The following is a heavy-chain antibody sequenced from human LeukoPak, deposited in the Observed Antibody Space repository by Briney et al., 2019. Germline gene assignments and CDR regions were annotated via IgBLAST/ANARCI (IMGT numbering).Heavy chain of an antibody. CDR2: IYYSGST. V-gene: IGHV4-59*01. D-gene: IGHD3-9*01. CDR3: ARIFELGLKNDAFDI. CDR1: GGSISSYY. Sequence: SETLSLTCTVSGGSISSYYWSWIRQPPGKGLEWIGYIYYSGSTNYNPSLKSRVTISVDTSKNQFSLTLSSVTAADTAVYYCARIFELGLKNDAFDIWGQGTMVTVSS. J-gene: IGHJ3*02.